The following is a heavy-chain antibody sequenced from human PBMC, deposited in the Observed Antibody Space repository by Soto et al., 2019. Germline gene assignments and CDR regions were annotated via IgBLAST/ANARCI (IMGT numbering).Heavy chain of an antibody. CDR1: GYTFTGYY. Sequence: ASVKVSCKASGYTFTGYYMHWVRQAPGQGLEWMGWINPNSGGTNYAQKFQGWVTMTRDTSISTAYMELSRLRSDDTAVYYCGRDRLYCSGGSCYSDYYYYGMDVWGQGTTVTVSS. CDR3: GRDRLYCSGGSCYSDYYYYGMDV. D-gene: IGHD2-15*01. J-gene: IGHJ6*02. CDR2: INPNSGGT. V-gene: IGHV1-2*04.